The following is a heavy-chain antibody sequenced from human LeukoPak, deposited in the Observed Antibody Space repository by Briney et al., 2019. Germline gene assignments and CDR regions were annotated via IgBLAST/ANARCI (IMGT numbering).Heavy chain of an antibody. V-gene: IGHV3-30*02. J-gene: IGHJ4*02. Sequence: GGSLRLSCAASGFTFNSYGMHWVRQAPGKGLEWVAFIQYDGGLFYADSVRGRFTISRDNSKNTVYLQMNSLRAEDTAMYYCAKDCVGCGFDYWGQGSLVTVSS. CDR2: IQYDGGL. CDR3: AKDCVGCGFDY. CDR1: GFTFNSYG. D-gene: IGHD2-15*01.